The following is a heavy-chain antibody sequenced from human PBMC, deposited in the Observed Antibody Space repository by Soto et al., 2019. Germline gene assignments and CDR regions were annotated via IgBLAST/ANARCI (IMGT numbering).Heavy chain of an antibody. J-gene: IGHJ4*02. CDR2: LYYSGST. CDR3: ARCIAARESFDY. CDR1: VGSISSGGYY. D-gene: IGHD6-6*01. Sequence: PSETLSLTCTVSVGSISSGGYYWGWIRQHPGKGLEWIGYLYYSGSTYYTPSLKSRVTISIDTSKNQFSLKLSSGAGADTDVYYCARCIAARESFDYWGQGTLVTVSS. V-gene: IGHV4-31*03.